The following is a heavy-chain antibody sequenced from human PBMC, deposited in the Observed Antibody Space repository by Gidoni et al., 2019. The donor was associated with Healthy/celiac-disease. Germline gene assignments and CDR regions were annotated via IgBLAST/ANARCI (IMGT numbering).Heavy chain of an antibody. D-gene: IGHD6-6*01. Sequence: QVQLVQSGAEVKKPGASVTVSCKASGYTFTVYYMHWVRQAPGQGVEWMGWINPNSGGTNDAQKFQGGVTMTRDTSISTAYMELSRLRSDDTAVYYCARAGSSSPPNGDAFDIWGQGTMVTLSS. CDR2: INPNSGGT. J-gene: IGHJ3*02. V-gene: IGHV1-2*02. CDR1: GYTFTVYY. CDR3: ARAGSSSPPNGDAFDI.